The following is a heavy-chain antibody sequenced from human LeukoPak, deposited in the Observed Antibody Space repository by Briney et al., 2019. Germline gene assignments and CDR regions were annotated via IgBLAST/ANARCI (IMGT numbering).Heavy chain of an antibody. CDR1: RFTFSSYW. CDR2: INSDGSGT. D-gene: IGHD3-10*01. J-gene: IGHJ4*02. V-gene: IGHV3-74*01. CDR3: ARGYYGSGSPY. Sequence: GGSLRLSCAASRFTFSSYWMYWVRQAPGKGLVWVSRINSDGSGTSYADSVKGRFTISIDTAKNTMYLQMNSLRAEDTAVYYCARGYYGSGSPYWGQGTLVTVSS.